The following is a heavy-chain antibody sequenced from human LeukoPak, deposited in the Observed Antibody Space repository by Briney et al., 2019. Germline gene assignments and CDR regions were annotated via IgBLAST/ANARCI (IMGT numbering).Heavy chain of an antibody. CDR1: GFTFTNYV. J-gene: IGHJ4*02. CDR3: AREWVWFGESRYFSY. V-gene: IGHV1-3*01. Sequence: GSVKVSCKASGFTFTNYVMHWVRQAPGQRLEWIAWINADNGNTKYSPKFQGRVTITRDTSASTVYMELSSLTSEDTAVYYCAREWVWFGESRYFSYWGQGTLVTVSS. CDR2: INADNGNT. D-gene: IGHD3-10*01.